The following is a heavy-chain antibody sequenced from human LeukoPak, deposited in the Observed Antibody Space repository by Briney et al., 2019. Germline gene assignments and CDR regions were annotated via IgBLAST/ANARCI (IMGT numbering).Heavy chain of an antibody. CDR3: TRSLYYYDSSGYYAPGY. CDR1: GFTFGDYA. D-gene: IGHD3-22*01. Sequence: GGSLRLSCTASGFTFGDYAMSWVRQAPGKGLEWVGFIRSKAYGGTTEYAAPVKGRFTITRDDSKSIAYLQMNSLKTEDTAVYYCTRSLYYYDSSGYYAPGYWGQGTLVTVSS. J-gene: IGHJ4*02. CDR2: IRSKAYGGTT. V-gene: IGHV3-49*04.